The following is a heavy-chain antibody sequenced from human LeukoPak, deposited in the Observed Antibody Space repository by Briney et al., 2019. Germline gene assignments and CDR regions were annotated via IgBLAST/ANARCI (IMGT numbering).Heavy chain of an antibody. CDR3: ARGGFGAFDI. J-gene: IGHJ3*02. CDR1: GGSISSGGYS. CDR2: IYHSGST. D-gene: IGHD3-16*01. Sequence: SQTLSLTCAVSGGSISSGGYSWSWIRQPPGKGLEWIGYIYHSGSTYYNTSLKGRVTISVDRSKNQFSLKLSSVTAADTAVYYCARGGFGAFDIWGQGTMVTVSS. V-gene: IGHV4-30-2*01.